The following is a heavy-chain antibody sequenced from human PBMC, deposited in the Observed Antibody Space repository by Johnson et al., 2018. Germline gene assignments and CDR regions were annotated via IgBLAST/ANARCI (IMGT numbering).Heavy chain of an antibody. D-gene: IGHD4-17*01. CDR2: IYPSGST. CDR1: GGSISSGSHY. CDR3: ARVPNDYGDYTDAFDI. V-gene: IGHV4-61*02. J-gene: IGHJ3*02. Sequence: QVQLQEAGPGLVKPSETLALSCTVSGGSISSGSHYWSWIRQPAGQRLEYIGRIYPSGSTKYTPSLQSRVPIALDTSNTQFPLTLSSVTAADTAVYYCARVPNDYGDYTDAFDIWGQGTMVTVSS.